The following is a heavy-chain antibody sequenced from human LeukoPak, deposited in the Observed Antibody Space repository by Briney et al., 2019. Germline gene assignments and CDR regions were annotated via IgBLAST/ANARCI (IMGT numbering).Heavy chain of an antibody. CDR3: AKDDRGSGSLLFDY. J-gene: IGHJ4*02. CDR1: GFTFSSYA. V-gene: IGHV3-30*04. CDR2: ISYDGSNK. Sequence: PGRSLRLSCAASGFTFSSYAMHWVRQAPGKGLEWVAVISYDGSNKYYADSVKGRFTISRDNSKNTLYLQMSSLRAEDTAVYYCAKDDRGSGSLLFDYWGQGTLVTVSS. D-gene: IGHD3-22*01.